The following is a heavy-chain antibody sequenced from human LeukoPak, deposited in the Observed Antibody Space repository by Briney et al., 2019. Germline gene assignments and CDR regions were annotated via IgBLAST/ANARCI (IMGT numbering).Heavy chain of an antibody. D-gene: IGHD3-22*01. Sequence: PSETLSLTCTVSGGSISSGSYYWSWIRQPAGTGLEWIGRIYTSGSTNYNPSLKSRVTISVDTSKNQFSLKLSSVTAADTAVYYCARTTTMIDTSWFDPWGQGTLVTVSS. CDR2: IYTSGST. CDR3: ARTTTMIDTSWFDP. CDR1: GGSISSGSYY. V-gene: IGHV4-61*02. J-gene: IGHJ5*02.